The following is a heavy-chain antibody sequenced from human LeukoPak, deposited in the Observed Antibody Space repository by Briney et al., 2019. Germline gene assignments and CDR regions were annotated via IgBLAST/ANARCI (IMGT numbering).Heavy chain of an antibody. Sequence: PSETLSLTCTVSGGSISSYYWSWIRQPPGKGLEWIGYIYYSGSTYYNPSLKSRVTISVDTSKNQFSLKLSSVTAADTAVYYCATEGASIAAPFDYWGQGTLVTVSS. D-gene: IGHD6-6*01. CDR2: IYYSGST. V-gene: IGHV4-59*04. CDR1: GGSISSYY. CDR3: ATEGASIAAPFDY. J-gene: IGHJ4*02.